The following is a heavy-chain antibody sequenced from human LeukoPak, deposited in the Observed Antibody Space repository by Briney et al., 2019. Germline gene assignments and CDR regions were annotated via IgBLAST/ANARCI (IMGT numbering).Heavy chain of an antibody. J-gene: IGHJ5*02. CDR3: ARDVHGDYGSGWFDP. CDR1: GGTFNNSA. D-gene: IGHD4-17*01. V-gene: IGHV1-69*05. Sequence: SVKVSCRTSGGTFNNSAISWLRQAPGQGLEWLGGIMPLFGTAGYAQRFQGRVTITKDESTRTVYLELTSLTSDDTAVYYCARDVHGDYGSGWFDPWGQGTLVSVSS. CDR2: IMPLFGTA.